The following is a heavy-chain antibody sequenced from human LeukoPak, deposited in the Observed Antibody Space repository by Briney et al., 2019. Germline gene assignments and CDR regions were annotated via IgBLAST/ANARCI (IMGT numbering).Heavy chain of an antibody. D-gene: IGHD1-26*01. CDR2: INSDGSST. CDR1: GFTFSSYW. J-gene: IGHJ3*02. CDR3: ARDGGSSGRRDAFDI. V-gene: IGHV3-74*01. Sequence: GGSLRLSCAASGFTFSSYWTHWVRQAPGKGLVWVSRINSDGSSTSYADSVKGRFTISRDNAKNTLYLQMNSLRAEDTAVYYCARDGGSSGRRDAFDIWGRGTMVTVSS.